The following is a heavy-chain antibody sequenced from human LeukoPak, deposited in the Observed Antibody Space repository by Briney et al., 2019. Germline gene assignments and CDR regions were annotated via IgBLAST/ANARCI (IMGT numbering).Heavy chain of an antibody. J-gene: IGHJ4*02. D-gene: IGHD3-10*01. CDR3: AREIPRGAINLDY. Sequence: GGSLRLSCAASGFTFSSYWMSWVRQAPGKGLEWVANIKRDGSEKHYVDSVKGRLTISRDNAKNSLYLQMNSLRAEDTSVYYCAREIPRGAINLDYWGQGTLVTVSS. CDR1: GFTFSSYW. V-gene: IGHV3-7*01. CDR2: IKRDGSEK.